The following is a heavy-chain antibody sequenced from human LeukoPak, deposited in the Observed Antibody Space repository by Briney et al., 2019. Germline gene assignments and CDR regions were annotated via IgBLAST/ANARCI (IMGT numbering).Heavy chain of an antibody. CDR1: GYSISSAYY. CDR3: ARDYDVLTAYPPTQLFDP. V-gene: IGHV4-38-2*02. Sequence: PSETLSLTCTVSGYSISSAYYWGWMRQPPGKGLEWIESIHHSGSTSYNPSLKSRVTISVDTSKNQFSLKLRSVTAADTAVYYCARDYDVLTAYPPTQLFDPWGQGTLVTVSS. D-gene: IGHD3-9*01. CDR2: IHHSGST. J-gene: IGHJ5*02.